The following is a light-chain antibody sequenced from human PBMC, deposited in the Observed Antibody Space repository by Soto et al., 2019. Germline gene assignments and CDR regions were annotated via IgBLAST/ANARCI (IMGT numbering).Light chain of an antibody. CDR1: SSNIGSNY. Sequence: QSVLTQPPSASGTPGQRVTISCSGSSSNIGSNYVFWYQQLPGTSPKLLIYKNNQRPSGVPARFSGSKSGTSASLAISGLRSEDEANYYCAVWDDSLSVYVIFGGGTKLTVL. J-gene: IGLJ2*01. CDR2: KNN. CDR3: AVWDDSLSVYVI. V-gene: IGLV1-47*01.